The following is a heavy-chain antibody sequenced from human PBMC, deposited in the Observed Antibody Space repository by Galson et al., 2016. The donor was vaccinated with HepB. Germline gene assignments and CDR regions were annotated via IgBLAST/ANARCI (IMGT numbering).Heavy chain of an antibody. CDR2: IGGSGVST. V-gene: IGHV3-23*01. Sequence: SLRLSCAASGFTFNNYAMSWVRQTPGKGLEWVSSIGGSGVSTYYADSVKGRLTISRDNSKNTVYLQMKSLRAEDTAIFYCAKSRRGGSGWYFDPWGQGTLVTVSS. CDR1: GFTFNNYA. D-gene: IGHD6-19*01. J-gene: IGHJ5*02. CDR3: AKSRRGGSGWYFDP.